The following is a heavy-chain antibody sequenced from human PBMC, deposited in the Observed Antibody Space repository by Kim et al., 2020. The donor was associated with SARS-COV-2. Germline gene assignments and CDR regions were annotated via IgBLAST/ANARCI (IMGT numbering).Heavy chain of an antibody. CDR1: GFTFGDYA. J-gene: IGHJ4*02. Sequence: GGSLRLSCAASGFTFGDYAMHWVRQAPGKGLEWVSAINWNSGIISYADSVKGRFTISRDNARNSLYLQMNSLRAEDTALYYCAKGGSSGSFRPFVYWGQGTLVTVSS. V-gene: IGHV3-9*01. CDR2: INWNSGII. D-gene: IGHD3-10*01. CDR3: AKGGSSGSFRPFVY.